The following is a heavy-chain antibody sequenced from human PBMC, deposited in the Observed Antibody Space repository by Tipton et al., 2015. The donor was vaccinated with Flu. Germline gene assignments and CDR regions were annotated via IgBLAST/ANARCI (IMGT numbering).Heavy chain of an antibody. CDR2: IKQDGSEI. D-gene: IGHD3-10*01. Sequence: SLRLSCAASGFSFNNYWMSWVRQPPGKGLEWVANIKQDGSEIHYVESVKGRFTISRDNAKNSLYLQMNSLRGDDSAVYYCARAVGGSGSYWGQGTLVTVSS. CDR1: GFSFNNYW. V-gene: IGHV3-7*01. CDR3: ARAVGGSGSY. J-gene: IGHJ4*02.